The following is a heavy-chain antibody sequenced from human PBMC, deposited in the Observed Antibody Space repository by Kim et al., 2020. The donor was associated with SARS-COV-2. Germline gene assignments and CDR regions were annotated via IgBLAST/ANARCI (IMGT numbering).Heavy chain of an antibody. D-gene: IGHD2-15*01. V-gene: IGHV3-23*01. CDR3: AKAGDSLLKVYGVDV. J-gene: IGHJ6*02. Sequence: GGSLRLSCAASGFTFNNYAMSWVRQAPEKGLEWVSSISNTGANTYHADSVKGRFTISRDNSKNTVYLQMNGLRADDTALYYCAKAGDSLLKVYGVDVWGQGTTVTVSS. CDR2: ISNTGANT. CDR1: GFTFNNYA.